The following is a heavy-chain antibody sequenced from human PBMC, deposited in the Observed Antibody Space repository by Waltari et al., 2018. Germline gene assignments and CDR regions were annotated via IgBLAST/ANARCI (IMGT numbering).Heavy chain of an antibody. J-gene: IGHJ6*02. Sequence: EVRLVESGGDLVQPGRSLRLSCVGSGFIFDDYGWHWVRQSPGKGLGGGAGISWKGAIIDYADSVKGRFTISRENAKNYLYLQMDSLRGDDSALYYCAKGLLTGSYYFAMDVWGQGTTVTVSS. CDR2: ISWKGAII. CDR1: GFIFDDYG. V-gene: IGHV3-9*01. D-gene: IGHD3-10*01. CDR3: AKGLLTGSYYFAMDV.